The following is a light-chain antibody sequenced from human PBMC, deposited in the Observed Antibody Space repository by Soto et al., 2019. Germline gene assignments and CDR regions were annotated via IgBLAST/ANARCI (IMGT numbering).Light chain of an antibody. J-gene: IGKJ1*01. CDR2: SAS. CDR1: QSVSSN. V-gene: IGKV3-15*01. Sequence: EIVMTQSPATLSVSPGERATLSCRASQSVSSNLDWYQQKPGQPPRLLIYSASTRSTGSPARFNGSGSGTEFSRIIISLQSEDFAVYYCQHYNILPSWTFGQGTKVEIK. CDR3: QHYNILPSWT.